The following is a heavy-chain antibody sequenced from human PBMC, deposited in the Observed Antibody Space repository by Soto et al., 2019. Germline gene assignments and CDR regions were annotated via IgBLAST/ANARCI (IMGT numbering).Heavy chain of an antibody. CDR3: ARDLGDILTGYSTVGWFDT. CDR1: GGSISSGDYY. D-gene: IGHD3-9*01. V-gene: IGHV4-30-4*01. J-gene: IGHJ5*02. Sequence: LSLTCTVSGGSISSGDYYWSWIRQPPGKGLEWIGYIYYSGSTYYNPSLKSRVTISVDTSKNQFSLKLSSVTAADTAVYYCARDLGDILTGYSTVGWFDTWGQGTLVTVSS. CDR2: IYYSGST.